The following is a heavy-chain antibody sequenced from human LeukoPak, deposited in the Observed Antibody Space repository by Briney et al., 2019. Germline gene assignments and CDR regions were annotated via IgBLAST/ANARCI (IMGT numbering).Heavy chain of an antibody. CDR1: GFTFSTCS. CDR3: AKLSGDMGDAFDI. J-gene: IGHJ3*02. Sequence: PGGSLRLSCAASGFTFSTCSMNWVRQAPGKGLEWVSYISSSSSNIYYADSVKGRFTISRDNSKNTLYLQMNSLRAEDTAVYYCAKLSGDMGDAFDIWGQGTMVTVSS. CDR2: ISSSSSNI. V-gene: IGHV3-48*01. D-gene: IGHD3-9*01.